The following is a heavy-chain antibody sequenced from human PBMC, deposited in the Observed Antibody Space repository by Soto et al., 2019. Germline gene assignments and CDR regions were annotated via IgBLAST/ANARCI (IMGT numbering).Heavy chain of an antibody. J-gene: IGHJ6*02. V-gene: IGHV1-69*13. CDR2: IMPIFRAP. CDR3: ASWLKGPDIGNYYYGMDV. Sequence: SVKVSCKASGGAFSDYAFSWVRQAPGQGLEWLGGIMPIFRAPDYAQKFQGRVTITADEFTRTAYMEMNSLRSEDTAVYYCASWLKGPDIGNYYYGMDVWGQGTTVTAP. D-gene: IGHD2-15*01. CDR1: GGAFSDYA.